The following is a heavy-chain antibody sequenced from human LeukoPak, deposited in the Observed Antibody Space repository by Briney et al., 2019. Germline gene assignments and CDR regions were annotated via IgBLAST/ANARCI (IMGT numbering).Heavy chain of an antibody. CDR3: ARDRRWYGLDY. CDR1: GGSISSGGYY. D-gene: IGHD4-23*01. J-gene: IGHJ4*02. CDR2: IYYSGST. V-gene: IGHV4-31*03. Sequence: PSETLSLTRTVSGGSISSGGYYWSWIRQHPGKGPEWIGYIYYSGSTYYNPSLKSRVTISVDTSKNQFSLKLSSVTAADTAVYYCARDRRWYGLDYWGQGTLVTVSS.